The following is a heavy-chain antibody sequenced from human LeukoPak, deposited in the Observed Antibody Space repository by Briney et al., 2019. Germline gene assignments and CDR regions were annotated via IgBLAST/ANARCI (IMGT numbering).Heavy chain of an antibody. CDR3: TSPSSPYYYYSMDV. CDR2: IKRKTDGGAT. V-gene: IGHV3-15*01. J-gene: IGHJ6*02. CDR1: GFTFSNAW. Sequence: GGSLRLSCAASGFTFSNAWMNWVRQAPGKGLEWVGRIKRKTDGGATDYAAPVKGRFTISRDDSKNTLYLHMNSLKTEDTGVYYCTSPSSPYYYYSMDVWGQGTTVTVSS.